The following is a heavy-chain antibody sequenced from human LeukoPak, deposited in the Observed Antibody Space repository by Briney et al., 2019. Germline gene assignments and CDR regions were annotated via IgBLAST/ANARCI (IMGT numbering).Heavy chain of an antibody. CDR3: AKDPYGDYGLRGYFDY. D-gene: IGHD4-17*01. CDR1: GFTFSSYG. V-gene: IGHV3-30*18. CDR2: ISYDGSNK. J-gene: IGHJ4*02. Sequence: GGSLRLSCAASGFTFSSYGMHWVRQAPGKGLEWVAVISYDGSNKYYADSVKGRFTISRDNSKNTLYLQMNSLRAEDTAVYYCAKDPYGDYGLRGYFDYWGQGTLVTVSS.